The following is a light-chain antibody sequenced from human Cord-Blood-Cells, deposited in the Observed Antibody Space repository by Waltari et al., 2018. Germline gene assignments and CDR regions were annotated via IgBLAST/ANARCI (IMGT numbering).Light chain of an antibody. CDR3: QQYYSTPYT. Sequence: DIALTQPPASLAASLRAGATTNCHSSQSVLYSSNNKNYLAWYQQKPGQPPKLLIYWASTRESGVPDRFSGSGSGTDFTLTISSLQAEDVAVYYCQQYYSTPYTFGQGTKLEIK. J-gene: IGKJ2*01. CDR2: WAS. CDR1: QSVLYSSNNKNY. V-gene: IGKV4-1*01.